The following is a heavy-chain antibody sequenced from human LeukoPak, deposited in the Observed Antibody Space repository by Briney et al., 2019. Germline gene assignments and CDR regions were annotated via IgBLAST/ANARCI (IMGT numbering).Heavy chain of an antibody. CDR3: ARAGPGGYYGSGSLDY. D-gene: IGHD3-10*01. J-gene: IGHJ4*02. Sequence: SVKVSCKASGGTFSSYAISWVRQAPGQGLEWMGGIIPIFGTANYAQKFQSRVTITTDESTSTAYMELSSLRSEDTAVYYCARAGPGGYYGSGSLDYWGQGTMVTVSS. V-gene: IGHV1-69*05. CDR1: GGTFSSYA. CDR2: IIPIFGTA.